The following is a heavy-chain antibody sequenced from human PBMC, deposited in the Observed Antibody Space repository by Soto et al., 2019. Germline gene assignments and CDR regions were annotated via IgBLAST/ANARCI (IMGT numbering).Heavy chain of an antibody. D-gene: IGHD3-3*01. CDR2: IWYDGSNK. CDR1: GFTFSSYG. CDR3: AREYYDFWSGYYSDYYYGMDV. Sequence: GGSLRLSCAACGFTFSSYGLHWVRQAPGKGLEWVAVIWYDGSNKYYADSVKGRFTISRDNSKNTLYLQMNSLRAEDTAVYYCAREYYDFWSGYYSDYYYGMDVWGQGTTVTVSS. V-gene: IGHV3-33*01. J-gene: IGHJ6*02.